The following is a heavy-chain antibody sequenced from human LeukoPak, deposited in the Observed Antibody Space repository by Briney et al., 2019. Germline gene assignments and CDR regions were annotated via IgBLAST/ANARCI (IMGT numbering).Heavy chain of an antibody. CDR2: IYHSGGI. J-gene: IGHJ3*02. V-gene: IGHV4-59*08. CDR3: ARHPGVAVAGTREGFDI. CDR1: GGSISGYY. Sequence: SETLSLTCTVSGGSISGYYWSWIRQPPGKGLEWIGYIYHSGGINYNPSLKSRVTISVDTSKNQSSLRLSSVTAADTAVYYCARHPGVAVAGTREGFDIWGQGTMVTVSS. D-gene: IGHD6-13*01.